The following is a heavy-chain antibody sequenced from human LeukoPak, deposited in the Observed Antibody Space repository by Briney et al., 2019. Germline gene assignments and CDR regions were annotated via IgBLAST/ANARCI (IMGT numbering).Heavy chain of an antibody. CDR2: IWYDGSNE. CDR3: ARDGGAMVRGVIDY. V-gene: IGHV3-33*01. J-gene: IGHJ4*02. Sequence: PVGSLRLSCAASGFTFSSYGMHWVRQVPGKGLEWVAVIWYDGSNEYYADSVKGRFTISRDNSKNTLYLQVNSLRAEDTAVYYCARDGGAMVRGVIDYWGQGTLVTVSS. CDR1: GFTFSSYG. D-gene: IGHD3-10*01.